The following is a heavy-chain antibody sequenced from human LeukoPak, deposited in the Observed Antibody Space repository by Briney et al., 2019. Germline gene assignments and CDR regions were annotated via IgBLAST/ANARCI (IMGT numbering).Heavy chain of an antibody. CDR1: GFTFSSYA. D-gene: IGHD2-2*01. J-gene: IGHJ5*02. CDR3: AKDPGPVPAAIFWFDP. V-gene: IGHV3-23*01. CDR2: ISGSGGST. Sequence: PGGSLRLSCAASGFTFSSYAMSWVRQAPGKGLEWVSAISGSGGSTYYADSVKGRFTISRDNSKNTLYLQMNSLRAEDTAVYYCAKDPGPVPAAIFWFDPWGQGTLVTVSS.